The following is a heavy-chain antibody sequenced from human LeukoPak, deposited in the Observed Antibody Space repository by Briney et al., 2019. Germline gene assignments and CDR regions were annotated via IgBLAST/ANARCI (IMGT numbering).Heavy chain of an antibody. Sequence: PGGSLRLSCAASGFTFSSYAMHWVRQAPGKGLEYVSAISSNGGSTYYANSVKGRFTISRDNSKNTLYLQMGSLRAEDMAVYYCAREGGKYSGSYDYWGQGTLVTVSS. CDR3: AREGGKYSGSYDY. J-gene: IGHJ4*02. CDR2: ISSNGGST. CDR1: GFTFSSYA. V-gene: IGHV3-64*01. D-gene: IGHD1-26*01.